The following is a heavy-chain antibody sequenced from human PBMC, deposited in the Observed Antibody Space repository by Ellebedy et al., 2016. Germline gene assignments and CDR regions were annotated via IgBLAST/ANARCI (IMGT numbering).Heavy chain of an antibody. J-gene: IGHJ4*02. D-gene: IGHD6-6*01. CDR1: GFTFSDYY. CDR2: ISSSGSTI. CDR3: ARLSSIAARPVDY. Sequence: GGSLRLSCAASGFTFSDYYMSWIRQAPGKGLEWVSYISSSGSTIYYADSVKGRFTISRDNAKNSLYLQMNSLRAEDTAVYYCARLSSIAARPVDYWGQGTLVTVSS. V-gene: IGHV3-11*01.